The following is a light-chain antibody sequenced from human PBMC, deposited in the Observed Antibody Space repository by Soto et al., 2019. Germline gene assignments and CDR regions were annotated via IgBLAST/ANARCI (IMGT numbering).Light chain of an antibody. V-gene: IGLV1-40*01. CDR1: SSNIGAGYD. CDR2: GND. CDR3: QSYDSSLSGPV. Sequence: QSVLTQPPSVSGAPGQRVTISCTGSSSNIGAGYDVHWYQQLPGAAPKLLIYGNDNRPSGVPDRFSGSKFGTSASLAITGLQAEDEAVYYCQSYDSSLSGPVFGGGTKLTV. J-gene: IGLJ3*02.